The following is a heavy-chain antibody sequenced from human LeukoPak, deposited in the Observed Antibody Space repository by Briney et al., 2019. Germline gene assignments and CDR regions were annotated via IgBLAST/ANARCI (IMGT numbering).Heavy chain of an antibody. J-gene: IGHJ4*02. Sequence: GGSLRLSCAASGFTFSSYWMHWVRQAPGKGLVWVSRINSDGSSTSYADSVKGRFTISRDNAKNTLYLQMDSLRVEDTAVYYCAASFRVTGTTNYYWGQGTMVTVSS. V-gene: IGHV3-74*01. CDR3: AASFRVTGTTNYY. CDR2: INSDGSST. D-gene: IGHD1-20*01. CDR1: GFTFSSYW.